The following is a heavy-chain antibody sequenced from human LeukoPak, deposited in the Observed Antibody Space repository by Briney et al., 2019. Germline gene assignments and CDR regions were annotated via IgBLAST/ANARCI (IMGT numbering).Heavy chain of an antibody. CDR1: GFTFSDYY. Sequence: PGGSLRLSCAASGFTFSDYYMTWIRQAPGKGLEWVSYISSSGTNIYYADSVRVRFTISRDSAKKSLYLQMNSLRAEDTAMYYCARRLVGSTSLVDYWGQGTLVTVSS. D-gene: IGHD1-26*01. V-gene: IGHV3-11*01. CDR3: ARRLVGSTSLVDY. CDR2: ISSSGTNI. J-gene: IGHJ4*02.